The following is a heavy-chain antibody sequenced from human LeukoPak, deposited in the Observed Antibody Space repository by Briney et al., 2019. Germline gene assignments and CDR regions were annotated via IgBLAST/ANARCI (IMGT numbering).Heavy chain of an antibody. V-gene: IGHV4-61*02. J-gene: IGHJ3*02. CDR2: IYTSGST. CDR1: GGSISSGSYY. CDR3: ARERDAVEDIVVVPAANDAFDI. Sequence: PSQTLSLTCTVSGGSISSGSYYWSWIRQPAGKGLEWIGRIYTSGSTNYNPSLKSRVTISVDTSKNQFSLKLSSVTAADTAVYYCARERDAVEDIVVVPAANDAFDIWGQGTMVTVSS. D-gene: IGHD2-2*01.